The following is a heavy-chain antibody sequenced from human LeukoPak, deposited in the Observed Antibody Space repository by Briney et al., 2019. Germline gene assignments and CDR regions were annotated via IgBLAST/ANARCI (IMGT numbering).Heavy chain of an antibody. CDR3: ARSHIVGATTRYYFDY. Sequence: SQTLSLTCAISGDSVSSNSAAWNWIRQSPSRGLEWLGRTYYRSKWYNDYAVSVKSRITINPDTSKNQFSLQLNSVTPEDTAVYYCARSHIVGATTRYYFDYWGQGTLVTVSS. CDR2: TYYRSKWYN. J-gene: IGHJ4*02. D-gene: IGHD1-26*01. V-gene: IGHV6-1*01. CDR1: GDSVSSNSAA.